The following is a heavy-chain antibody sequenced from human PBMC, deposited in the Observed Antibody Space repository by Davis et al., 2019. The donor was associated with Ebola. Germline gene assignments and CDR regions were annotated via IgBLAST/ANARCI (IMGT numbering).Heavy chain of an antibody. CDR2: IKGDGNL. J-gene: IGHJ4*02. V-gene: IGHV3-74*01. CDR1: GFTFINYW. Sequence: HTGGSLRLSCTASGFTFINYWMHWVRQVPGKGLVWVSRIKGDGNLIYADSVKGRFTISRDNAKNTVYLQMNSLRAEDTAVYYCARESRDIVATIMNWGQGTLVTVSS. D-gene: IGHD5-12*01. CDR3: ARESRDIVATIMN.